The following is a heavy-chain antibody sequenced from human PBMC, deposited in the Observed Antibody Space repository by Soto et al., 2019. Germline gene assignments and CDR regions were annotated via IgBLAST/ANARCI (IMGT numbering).Heavy chain of an antibody. Sequence: GGSLRLSCAASGFTFSRYSMSWVRRTPGKGLEWISYISTTREMTFYEDSVKDRFTISRDNAKNSLYLQMDSLGAEDTAVYYCARARECSAGSCLQYYYYMDVWGRGTTVTVSS. CDR1: GFTFSRYS. D-gene: IGHD2-15*01. J-gene: IGHJ6*03. CDR3: ARARECSAGSCLQYYYYMDV. V-gene: IGHV3-48*01. CDR2: ISTTREMT.